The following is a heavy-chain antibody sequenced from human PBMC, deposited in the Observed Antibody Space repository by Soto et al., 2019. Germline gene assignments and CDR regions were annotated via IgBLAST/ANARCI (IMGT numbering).Heavy chain of an antibody. CDR3: ARGYCSGGSCFHYYYYYYMDV. V-gene: IGHV4-59*01. Sequence: SETLSLTCTVSGGSISSYYWSWIRQPPGKGLEWIGYIYYSGSTNYNPSLKSRVTISVDTSKNQFSLKLSSVNAADTAVYYCARGYCSGGSCFHYYYYYYMDVWGKGTTVTVSS. CDR2: IYYSGST. D-gene: IGHD2-15*01. J-gene: IGHJ6*03. CDR1: GGSISSYY.